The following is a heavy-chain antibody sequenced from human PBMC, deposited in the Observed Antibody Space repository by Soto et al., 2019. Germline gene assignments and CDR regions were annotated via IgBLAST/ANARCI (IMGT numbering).Heavy chain of an antibody. D-gene: IGHD1-26*01. CDR2: ISGSGGTT. CDR3: AKERAREPNLDY. V-gene: IGHV3-64*04. Sequence: TGGSLRLSCSASGFTFSSYAMHWVRQAPGKGLEYVSAISGSGGTTYYADSVKGRFTISRDNSKNTMYLQMNSLRAEDTAVYYCAKERAREPNLDYWGQGILVTVSS. CDR1: GFTFSSYA. J-gene: IGHJ4*02.